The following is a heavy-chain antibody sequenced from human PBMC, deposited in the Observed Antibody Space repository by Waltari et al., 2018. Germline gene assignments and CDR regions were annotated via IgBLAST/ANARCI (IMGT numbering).Heavy chain of an antibody. J-gene: IGHJ4*02. Sequence: QVQLVQSGAEVKKPGASVKVSCKASGYTFTGYYMHWVRQAPGQGLEWMGWINPNSGGTNYAQKFQGRVTMTRDTSISTAYMELSRLRSDDTAVYYCAREFYSSSLGQPVGYWGQGTLVTVSS. CDR1: GYTFTGYY. V-gene: IGHV1-2*02. CDR2: INPNSGGT. CDR3: AREFYSSSLGQPVGY. D-gene: IGHD6-13*01.